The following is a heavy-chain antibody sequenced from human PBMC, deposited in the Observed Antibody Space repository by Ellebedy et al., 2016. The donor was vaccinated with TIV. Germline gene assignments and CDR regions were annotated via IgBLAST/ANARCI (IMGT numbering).Heavy chain of an antibody. J-gene: IGHJ4*02. V-gene: IGHV2-70*11. CDR1: GFSLCTSGMC. D-gene: IGHD3-16*01. CDR3: AREDGEFSYALDS. CDR2: IDWDEDT. Sequence: SGPTLVTPTETLTLTCTFSGFSLCTSGMCINWIRQPPGKALEWLARIDWDEDTYYSISLQTRLTISKDRTRNQVVLTMTSMDADDSGMYFCAREDGEFSYALDSWGQGILVTVST.